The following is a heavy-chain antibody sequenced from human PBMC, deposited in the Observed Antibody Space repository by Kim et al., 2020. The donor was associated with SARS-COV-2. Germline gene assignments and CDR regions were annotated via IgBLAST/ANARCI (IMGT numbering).Heavy chain of an antibody. CDR3: AKSRRATRIAVAVTPMDV. CDR2: ISYDGSNK. D-gene: IGHD6-19*01. CDR1: GFTFSSYG. V-gene: IGHV3-30*18. Sequence: GGSLRLSCAASGFTFSSYGMHWVRQAPGKGLEWVAVISYDGSNKYYADSVKGRFTISRDNSKNTLYLQMNSLRAEDTAVYYCAKSRRATRIAVAVTPMDVWGQGPTVTVSS. J-gene: IGHJ6*02.